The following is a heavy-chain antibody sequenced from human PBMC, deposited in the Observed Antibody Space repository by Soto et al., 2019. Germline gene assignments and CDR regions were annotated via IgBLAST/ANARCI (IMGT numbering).Heavy chain of an antibody. CDR3: AREEKWELQRLDF. CDR1: GDYVSSNSAT. V-gene: IGHV6-1*01. Sequence: SQTLSLTCDISGDYVSSNSATWNWIRQSPSRGLEWLGRTYYRSKWYSDYAVSVKSRITVNPDTSKNQFSLHLRSVTPEDTAVYFCAREEKWELQRLDFWGQGPPVTVSS. J-gene: IGHJ4*02. CDR2: TYYRSKWYS. D-gene: IGHD1-26*01.